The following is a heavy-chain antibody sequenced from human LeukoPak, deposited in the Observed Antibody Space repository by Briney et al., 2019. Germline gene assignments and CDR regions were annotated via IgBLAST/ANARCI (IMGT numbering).Heavy chain of an antibody. V-gene: IGHV3-30-3*01. CDR1: GFTFSNYA. D-gene: IGHD6-19*01. CDR3: ARDRSGWSLDY. J-gene: IGHJ4*02. CDR2: ISYDGNNK. Sequence: GGSLRLSCAASGFTFSNYAMHWVRQAPGKGLEWVAVISYDGNNKYYADSVKGRFTISRDNSKNTLYLQMNSLRAEDTAVYYCARDRSGWSLDYWGQGTLVTVSS.